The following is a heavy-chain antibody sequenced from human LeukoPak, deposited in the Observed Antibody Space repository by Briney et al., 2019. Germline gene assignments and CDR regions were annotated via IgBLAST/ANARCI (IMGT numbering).Heavy chain of an antibody. CDR3: AIHWLEDWFDP. CDR2: IYYSGST. D-gene: IGHD3-9*01. CDR1: GGSISSSSYY. J-gene: IGHJ5*02. V-gene: IGHV4-39*07. Sequence: SETLSLTCTVSGGSISSSSYYWGWIRQPPGKGLEWIGSIYYSGSTYYNPSLKSRVTISVDTSKNQFSLKLSSVTAADTAVYYCAIHWLEDWFDPWGQGTLVTVSS.